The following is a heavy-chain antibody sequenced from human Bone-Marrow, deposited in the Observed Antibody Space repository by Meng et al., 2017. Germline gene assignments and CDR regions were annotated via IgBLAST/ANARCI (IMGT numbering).Heavy chain of an antibody. J-gene: IGHJ3*02. CDR1: GFKVSDFE. V-gene: IGHV3-48*03. Sequence: GESLKISCEASGFKVSDFEMNWVRQAPGKGLEWVSYISRSGTTMYYPDSVKGRFTISRDNAKNSLSLQQHSLRHEDTAVYFCVREGFFYDNTGYYSRSAFDIWGRGTVVTVSS. D-gene: IGHD3-22*01. CDR3: VREGFFYDNTGYYSRSAFDI. CDR2: ISRSGTTM.